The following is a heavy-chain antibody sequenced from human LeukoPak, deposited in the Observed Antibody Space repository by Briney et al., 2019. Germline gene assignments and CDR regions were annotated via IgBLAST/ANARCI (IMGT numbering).Heavy chain of an antibody. Sequence: GASVKVSCKASGYTFTSYGISWVGQAPGQGLEWMGWFSAYNGNTNYAQNLQDRVTMTTDTSTSTAYMELRSLRSDDTAVYYCARDRDFWSGYASYNWFDPWGQGTLVTVSS. D-gene: IGHD3-3*01. CDR2: FSAYNGNT. CDR3: ARDRDFWSGYASYNWFDP. V-gene: IGHV1-18*01. CDR1: GYTFTSYG. J-gene: IGHJ5*02.